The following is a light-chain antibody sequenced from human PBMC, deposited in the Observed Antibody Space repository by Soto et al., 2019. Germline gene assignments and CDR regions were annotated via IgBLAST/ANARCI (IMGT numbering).Light chain of an antibody. CDR3: SSYTSSSTVV. V-gene: IGLV2-14*01. CDR2: EVS. J-gene: IGLJ2*01. CDR1: SSDIGVYKY. Sequence: QSALTQPASVSGSPGQSITISCTGTSSDIGVYKYVSWYQQHPGKAPNLMIYEVSNRPSGVSNRFSGSKSGNTASLTISGLQAEDEADYYCSSYTSSSTVVVCGGTKLTVL.